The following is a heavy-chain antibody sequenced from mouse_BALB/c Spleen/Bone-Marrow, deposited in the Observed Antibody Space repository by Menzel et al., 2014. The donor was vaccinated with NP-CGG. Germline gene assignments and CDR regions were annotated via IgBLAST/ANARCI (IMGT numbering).Heavy chain of an antibody. J-gene: IGHJ3*01. Sequence: EVKLEESGGGLVQPGDSLILSCATSGFTLSDFYMEWVRQPPGKRLEWIAASRNKAKYYTTEYSASVKGRFIVSRDTSQSVLYLQMNALRAEDTAIYYCARDVGYGNYFVYWGQGTLVTVSA. CDR1: GFTLSDFY. CDR3: ARDVGYGNYFVY. D-gene: IGHD2-10*02. CDR2: SRNKAKYYTT. V-gene: IGHV7-1*02.